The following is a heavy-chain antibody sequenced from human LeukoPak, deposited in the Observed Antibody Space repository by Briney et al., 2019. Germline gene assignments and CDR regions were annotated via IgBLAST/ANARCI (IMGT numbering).Heavy chain of an antibody. D-gene: IGHD4-23*01. CDR2: ISSSSSYI. Sequence: PGGSLRLPCAASGFTFSSYSMNWVRQAPGKGLEWVSSISSSSSYIYYADSVKGRFTISRDNAKNSLYLQMNSLRAEDTAVYYCARETPDYGGPSYYYYYMDVWGKGTTVTVSS. J-gene: IGHJ6*03. CDR3: ARETPDYGGPSYYYYYMDV. V-gene: IGHV3-21*01. CDR1: GFTFSSYS.